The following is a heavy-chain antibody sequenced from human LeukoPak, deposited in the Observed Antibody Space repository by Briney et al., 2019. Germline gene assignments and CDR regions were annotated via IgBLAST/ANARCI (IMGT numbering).Heavy chain of an antibody. J-gene: IGHJ4*02. D-gene: IGHD3-9*01. CDR1: GYTFTNHW. CDR3: ARHYDILTGFDY. Sequence: GESLKISCKVSGYTFTNHWIGWVRQMPGKGLEWMGIIYPGDSGTKYSPSFQGLVSISVDKSLSTAYPQWSSLKASDTAMYYCARHYDILTGFDYWGQGTLVTVSS. V-gene: IGHV5-51*01. CDR2: IYPGDSGT.